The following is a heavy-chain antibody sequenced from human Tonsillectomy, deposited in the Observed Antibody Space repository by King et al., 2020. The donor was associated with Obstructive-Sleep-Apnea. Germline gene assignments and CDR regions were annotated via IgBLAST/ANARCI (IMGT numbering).Heavy chain of an antibody. CDR2: INPNSGNT. J-gene: IGHJ5*02. CDR3: ARGSSRSSDL. D-gene: IGHD6-13*01. Sequence: VQLVQSGAEVKKPGASVKVSCKAAGYTFTSAEIHWVRQAPGQGLEWMGWINPNSGNTAYVQKFQGRVTMTRDPSISTAYMELTSLKSVDTAVYYCARGSSRSSDLWGQGTLVTISS. CDR1: GYTFTSAE. V-gene: IGHV1-8*01.